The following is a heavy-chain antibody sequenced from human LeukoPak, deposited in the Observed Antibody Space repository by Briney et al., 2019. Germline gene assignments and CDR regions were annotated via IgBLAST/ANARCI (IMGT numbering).Heavy chain of an antibody. Sequence: ASVKVSCKASGYSFTSYGISWVRQAPGQGLEWMGWISAYNGNTNYAQKLQGRVTMTTDTSTSTAYMELRSLRSDDTAVYYCARDNYYDSSGYYYPFDYWGQETLVTVSS. CDR2: ISAYNGNT. CDR1: GYSFTSYG. V-gene: IGHV1-18*01. D-gene: IGHD3-22*01. CDR3: ARDNYYDSSGYYYPFDY. J-gene: IGHJ4*02.